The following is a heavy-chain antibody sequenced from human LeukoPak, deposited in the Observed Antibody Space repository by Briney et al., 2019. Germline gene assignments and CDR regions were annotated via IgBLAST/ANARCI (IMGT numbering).Heavy chain of an antibody. CDR3: ANPGNDY. D-gene: IGHD1-1*01. CDR2: ISGDGGST. Sequence: GGSLRLSCAASGFTFSKYTMSWVRQAPGKGLEWVSLISGDGGSTYYADSVKGRFTISRDNSKNSLYLQMNSLRTEDTALYYCANPGNDYWGQGTLVTVSS. CDR1: GFTFSKYT. J-gene: IGHJ4*02. V-gene: IGHV3-43*02.